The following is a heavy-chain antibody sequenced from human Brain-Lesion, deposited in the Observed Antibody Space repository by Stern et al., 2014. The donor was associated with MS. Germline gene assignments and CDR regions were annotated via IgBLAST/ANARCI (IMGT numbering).Heavy chain of an antibody. CDR1: GGSINTNNYY. CDR2: IYSSGST. V-gene: IGHV4-39*01. J-gene: IGHJ4*02. D-gene: IGHD4-17*01. CDR3: ARTGDDFGDYSLSY. Sequence: QLQLQESGPGLVKPSETLSLTCTVSGGSINTNNYYWGWIRQPPGKGLEWIGNIYSSGSTFYSPSLKSPVTMSVATSKNQFSLKRSSVTAADTAVYYCARTGDDFGDYSLSYWGQGTLVTVSS.